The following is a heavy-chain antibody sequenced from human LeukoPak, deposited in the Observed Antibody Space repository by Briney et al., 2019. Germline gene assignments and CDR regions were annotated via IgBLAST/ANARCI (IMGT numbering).Heavy chain of an antibody. D-gene: IGHD3-9*01. J-gene: IGHJ3*02. Sequence: PGGSLRLSCAASGFTFDGYAMHWVRQAPGKGLEWVSGISWNSGSIGYADSVKGRFTISRDNAKNSLYLQMNSLRAEDTALYYCAKDMGYFDWLSAFDIWGQGTMVTVSS. CDR1: GFTFDGYA. CDR2: ISWNSGSI. V-gene: IGHV3-9*01. CDR3: AKDMGYFDWLSAFDI.